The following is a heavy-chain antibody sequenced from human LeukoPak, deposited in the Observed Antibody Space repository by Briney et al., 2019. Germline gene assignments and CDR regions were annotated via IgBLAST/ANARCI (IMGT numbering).Heavy chain of an antibody. J-gene: IGHJ4*01. D-gene: IGHD1-1*01. CDR3: AIDGMALIAEPTRIDY. CDR1: GYTFTSYG. Sequence: ASVKASCKASGYTFTSYGISRVRQAPGQGLEWMGWISAYNGNTNYAQKLQGRVTMTTDTTTSTTYTDLRSLRSDGTAVYYCAIDGMALIAEPTRIDYWGQGTLVTVSS. V-gene: IGHV1-18*01. CDR2: ISAYNGNT.